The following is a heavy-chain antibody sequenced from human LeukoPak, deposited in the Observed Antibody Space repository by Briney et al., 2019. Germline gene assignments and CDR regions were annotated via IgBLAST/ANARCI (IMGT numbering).Heavy chain of an antibody. J-gene: IGHJ6*03. Sequence: GGSLRLTCAASGVTFDDYCMSWVRQPPGKGLEWVAGINWNGGSTGYADSVKGRFTISRDNAKNSLYLQMNSLRAEDTALYYCARVGPPYYYMDVWGKGTPVTVSS. CDR1: GVTFDDYC. CDR2: INWNGGST. CDR3: ARVGPPYYYMDV. V-gene: IGHV3-20*04.